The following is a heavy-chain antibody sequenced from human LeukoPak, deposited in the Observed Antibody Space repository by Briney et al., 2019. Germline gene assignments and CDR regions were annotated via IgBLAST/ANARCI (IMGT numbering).Heavy chain of an antibody. Sequence: PGGSLRLSCEASGFTFSSYSMNWVRQAPGKGLEWISYISSSTSTIYYADSVKGRFTISRDNAKTSLYLQMNSLRDEDTAVYYCARAQYYDSSGYYYEDYFQHWGQGTLVTVSS. CDR3: ARAQYYDSSGYYYEDYFQH. CDR1: GFTFSSYS. J-gene: IGHJ1*01. CDR2: ISSSTSTI. D-gene: IGHD3-22*01. V-gene: IGHV3-48*02.